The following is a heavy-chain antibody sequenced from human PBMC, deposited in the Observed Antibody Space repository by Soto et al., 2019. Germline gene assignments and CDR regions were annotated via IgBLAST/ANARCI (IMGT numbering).Heavy chain of an antibody. J-gene: IGHJ5*02. Sequence: SETLSLTCTVSGGSISSYYWSWIRQPPGKGLEWIGYIYYSGSTNYNPSLKSRVTISVDTSKNQFSLKLSSVTAADTAVYYCARDRYYGSGATGDWFDPWGQGTLVTVSS. V-gene: IGHV4-59*01. CDR3: ARDRYYGSGATGDWFDP. CDR1: GGSISSYY. CDR2: IYYSGST. D-gene: IGHD3-10*01.